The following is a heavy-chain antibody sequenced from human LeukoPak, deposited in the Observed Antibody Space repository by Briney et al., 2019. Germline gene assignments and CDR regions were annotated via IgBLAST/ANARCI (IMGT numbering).Heavy chain of an antibody. CDR3: VRDEWFGEYAY. V-gene: IGHV3-23*01. J-gene: IGHJ4*02. CDR2: ISGSDAGT. CDR1: GFTFNNYA. D-gene: IGHD3-10*01. Sequence: GGSLRLSCAASGFTFNNYAMSWVRQAPGKGLEWVSAISGSDAGTYYADSVKGRFTISRDDFKNTMYLQMSSLRDEDTAVYYCVRDEWFGEYAYWGQGTLVTVSS.